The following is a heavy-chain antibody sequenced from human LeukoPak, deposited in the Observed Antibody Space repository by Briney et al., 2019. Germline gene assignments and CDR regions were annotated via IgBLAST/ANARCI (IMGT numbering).Heavy chain of an antibody. Sequence: GGSLRLSCAASGLTFSNYEMNWLRQAPGKGLEWISYINSSGTTVFYADSVRGRFTISRDNAKNSVYLQMNSLRGDDTAVYYCARDDLIEAPFDFWGQGTLVTVSS. CDR2: INSSGTTV. CDR3: ARDDLIEAPFDF. V-gene: IGHV3-48*03. CDR1: GLTFSNYE. D-gene: IGHD3-22*01. J-gene: IGHJ4*02.